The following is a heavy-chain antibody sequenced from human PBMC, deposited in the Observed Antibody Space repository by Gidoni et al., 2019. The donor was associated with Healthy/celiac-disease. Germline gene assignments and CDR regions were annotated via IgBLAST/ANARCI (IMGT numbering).Heavy chain of an antibody. CDR2: ISGSGGST. CDR1: GFTFSRYA. Sequence: EVQLLDSGGGLVQPGGSLRPSGAAPGFTFSRYAMSWVRQAPGKGLEWVSAISGSGGSTYYADSVKGRFTISRDNSKNTLYLQMNSLRAEDTAVYYCAKSQLPSAPFDYWGQGTLVTVSS. D-gene: IGHD2-2*01. V-gene: IGHV3-23*01. CDR3: AKSQLPSAPFDY. J-gene: IGHJ4*02.